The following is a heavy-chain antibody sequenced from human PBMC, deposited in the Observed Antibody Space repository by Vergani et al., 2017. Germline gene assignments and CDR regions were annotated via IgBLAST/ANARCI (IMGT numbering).Heavy chain of an antibody. CDR1: GGSISSYY. V-gene: IGHV4-59*08. CDR2: IYYSGST. J-gene: IGHJ2*01. Sequence: QVQLQESGPGLVKPSETLSLTCTVSGGSISSYYWSWIRQPPGKGLEWNGYIYYSGSTNYNPSLKSRVTISVDTSKNQFSLKLSSVTAAETAVYYCARHTDYDFWSGYFSGYFDLWGRGTLVTVSS. D-gene: IGHD3-3*01. CDR3: ARHTDYDFWSGYFSGYFDL.